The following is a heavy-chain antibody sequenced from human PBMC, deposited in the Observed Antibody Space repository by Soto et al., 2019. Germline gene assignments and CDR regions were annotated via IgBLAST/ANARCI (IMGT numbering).Heavy chain of an antibody. V-gene: IGHV4-39*01. Sequence: SETLSLTCTVSGGSISSSSYYWGWIRQPPGKGLEWIGSIYYSGSTYYNPSLKSRVTISVDTSKNQFSLKLSSVTAADTAVYYCARQLLELEWGHFDYWGQGTLVTVSS. J-gene: IGHJ4*02. CDR3: ARQLLELEWGHFDY. CDR1: GGSISSSSYY. D-gene: IGHD1-7*01. CDR2: IYYSGST.